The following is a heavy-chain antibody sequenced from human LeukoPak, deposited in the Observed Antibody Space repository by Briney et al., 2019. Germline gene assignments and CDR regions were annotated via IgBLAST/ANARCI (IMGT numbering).Heavy chain of an antibody. Sequence: SETLSLTCAVYGGSFSGYYWSWIRQPPGKGLEWIGYIYHSGSTYYNPSLKSRVTISVDRSKNQFSLKLSSVTAADTAVYYCARGDSSGYVDAFDIWGQGTMVTVSS. V-gene: IGHV4-34*01. D-gene: IGHD3-22*01. CDR3: ARGDSSGYVDAFDI. CDR1: GGSFSGYY. CDR2: IYHSGST. J-gene: IGHJ3*02.